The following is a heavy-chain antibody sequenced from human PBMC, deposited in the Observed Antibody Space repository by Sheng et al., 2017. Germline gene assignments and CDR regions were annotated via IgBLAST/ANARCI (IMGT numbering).Heavy chain of an antibody. V-gene: IGHV4-39*07. Sequence: QLQLQESGPGLVKPSETLSLTCTVSGGSISSSNYYWGWIRQPPVKGLEWIGSFYYSGSTYYNPSLKSRVTISVDTSKNRFSLKLSSVTAADTAVYYCARYYYDSSGFLWGQGNPGHRLL. J-gene: IGHJ4*02. CDR3: ARYYYDSSGFL. CDR1: GGSISSSNYY. CDR2: FYYSGST. D-gene: IGHD3-22*01.